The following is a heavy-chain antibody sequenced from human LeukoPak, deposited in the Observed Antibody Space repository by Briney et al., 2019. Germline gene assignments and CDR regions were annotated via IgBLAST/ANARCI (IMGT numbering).Heavy chain of an antibody. Sequence: GGSLRLSCAASGFTFSSYAMGWVRQAPGKGLEWVSGISGSAGSTSYTGSVQGRFTVSRDNSKNTLYLQMNSLTVEDTAVYYCAKEGTTAVVMNYYFDHWGQGTLVTVSS. V-gene: IGHV3-23*01. CDR2: ISGSAGST. CDR1: GFTFSSYA. J-gene: IGHJ4*02. CDR3: AKEGTTAVVMNYYFDH. D-gene: IGHD4-23*01.